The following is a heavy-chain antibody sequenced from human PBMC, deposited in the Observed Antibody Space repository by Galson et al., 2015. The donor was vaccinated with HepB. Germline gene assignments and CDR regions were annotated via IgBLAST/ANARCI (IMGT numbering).Heavy chain of an antibody. D-gene: IGHD4-23*01. V-gene: IGHV3-30-3*01. CDR2: ISYDGSNK. CDR3: ASLSTTTVGGFDP. CDR1: GFTFSSYA. J-gene: IGHJ5*02. Sequence: SLRLSCAASGFTFSSYAMHWVRQAPGKGLEWVAVISYDGSNKYYADSVKGRFTISRDNSKNTLYLQMNSLRAEDTAVYYCASLSTTTVGGFDPWGQGTLVTVSS.